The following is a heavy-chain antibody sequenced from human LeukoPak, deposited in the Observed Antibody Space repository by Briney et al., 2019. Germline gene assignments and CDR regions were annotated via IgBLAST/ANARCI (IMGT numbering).Heavy chain of an antibody. V-gene: IGHV4-61*02. CDR1: GAYISSGDYY. J-gene: IGHJ4*02. CDR3: TRVRPPTTSDY. Sequence: SQTLSLTCTISGAYISSGDYYWTWIRQPAGKGLEWIGRIHTSGRTYYNSSLNSRVSISLEFSKNQVSLTLKSVTAADTAIYYCTRVRPPTTSDYWGQGTLVIVSS. D-gene: IGHD1-26*01. CDR2: IHTSGRT.